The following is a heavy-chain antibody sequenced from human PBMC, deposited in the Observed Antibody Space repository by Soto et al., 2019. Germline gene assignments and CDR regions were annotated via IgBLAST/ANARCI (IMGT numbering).Heavy chain of an antibody. D-gene: IGHD3-3*01. Sequence: QVQLVESGGGVVQPGRSLRLSCAASGFSFSSFGMHWVRQAPGKGLEWVAIIWYDGSLEYYADSVKGRFTISRDHSKNTLYLQMNSLRVEDTAVYYCAKPSYDFWSGYYHPFDYWGQGTLVTVSP. V-gene: IGHV3-33*03. CDR2: IWYDGSLE. CDR1: GFSFSSFG. J-gene: IGHJ4*02. CDR3: AKPSYDFWSGYYHPFDY.